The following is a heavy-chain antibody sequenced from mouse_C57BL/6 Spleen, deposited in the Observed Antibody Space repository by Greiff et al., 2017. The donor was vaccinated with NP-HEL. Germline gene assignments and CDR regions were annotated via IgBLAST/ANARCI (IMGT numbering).Heavy chain of an antibody. D-gene: IGHD1-1*01. CDR2: IYPRSGNT. V-gene: IGHV1-81*01. J-gene: IGHJ3*01. Sequence: VQLQQSGAELARPGASVKLSCKASGYTFTSYGISWVKQRTGQGLEWIGEIYPRSGNTYYNEKFKGKATLTADKSSSTAYMELRSLTSEDSAVYFCASPHYYGSSPFAYWGQGTLVTVSA. CDR1: GYTFTSYG. CDR3: ASPHYYGSSPFAY.